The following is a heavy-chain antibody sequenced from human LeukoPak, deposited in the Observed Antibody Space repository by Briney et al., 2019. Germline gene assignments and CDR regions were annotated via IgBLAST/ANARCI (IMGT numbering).Heavy chain of an antibody. D-gene: IGHD4-23*01. Sequence: GGSLRLSCAASGFTFSSYSMNWVRQAPGKGLEWVSSISSSSSYIYYADSVKGRFTISRDNAKNSLYLQMNSLRAEDTAVYYCATSKEGTVVTNPLGYWGQGTLVTVSS. J-gene: IGHJ4*02. V-gene: IGHV3-21*01. CDR3: ATSKEGTVVTNPLGY. CDR2: ISSSSSYI. CDR1: GFTFSSYS.